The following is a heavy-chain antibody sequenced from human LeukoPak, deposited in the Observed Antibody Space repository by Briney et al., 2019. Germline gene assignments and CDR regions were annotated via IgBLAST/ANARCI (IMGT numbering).Heavy chain of an antibody. Sequence: PGASLRLSCAASGFTFSNYAMSWVRQAPGKGLEWVSAFSGGGGSAYYADSVKGRFTISRDNSKNTLYLQMNSLRAEDTAVYYCAKEQLWFGELLPHWGQGTLVTVSS. CDR2: FSGGGGSA. CDR3: AKEQLWFGELLPH. CDR1: GFTFSNYA. D-gene: IGHD3-10*01. V-gene: IGHV3-23*01. J-gene: IGHJ4*02.